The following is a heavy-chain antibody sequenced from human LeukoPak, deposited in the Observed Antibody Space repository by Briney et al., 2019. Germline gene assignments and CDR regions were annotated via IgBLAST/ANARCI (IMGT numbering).Heavy chain of an antibody. CDR1: GDSISSSY. D-gene: IGHD5-12*01. V-gene: IGHV4-59*01. J-gene: IGHJ3*01. CDR2: IYYTGST. CDR3: SRGRAAAFDV. Sequence: SETLSLTCTVSGDSISSSYWNWIRQPPGKGLEWIGYIYYTGSTNYDPSLRSRVTISVDTSKNQVSLMLSSVTAADTAVYYCSRGRAAAFDVWGQGTMVTVSS.